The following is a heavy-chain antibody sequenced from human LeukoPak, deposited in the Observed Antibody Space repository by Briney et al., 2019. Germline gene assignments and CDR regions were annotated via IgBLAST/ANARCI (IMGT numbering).Heavy chain of an antibody. CDR1: GITFNNYW. V-gene: IGHV3-74*01. J-gene: IGHJ4*02. CDR3: AKDKYGSGSFDY. D-gene: IGHD3-10*01. CDR2: IKSDGSIT. Sequence: GGSLRLSCAASGITFNNYWMHWVRQAPGKGLVWVSRIKSDGSITSYADSVKGRFTISRDNAKNSLYLQMNSLRAEDTALYYCAKDKYGSGSFDYWGQGTLVTVSS.